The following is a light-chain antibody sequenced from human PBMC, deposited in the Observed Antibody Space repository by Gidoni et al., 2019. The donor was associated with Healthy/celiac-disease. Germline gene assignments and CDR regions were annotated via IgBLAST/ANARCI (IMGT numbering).Light chain of an antibody. CDR3: QKYNSAPLLT. V-gene: IGKV1-27*01. CDR1: QGISNY. J-gene: IGKJ4*01. CDR2: AAT. Sequence: DIQMTQSPSSLSASVGDRVTITCRASQGISNYLAWYQQKPGTVPKLLIYAATTLQSGVPSRFSGSGSGTDFTLTIISLQPEDVATYYCQKYNSAPLLTFGGGTKVEIK.